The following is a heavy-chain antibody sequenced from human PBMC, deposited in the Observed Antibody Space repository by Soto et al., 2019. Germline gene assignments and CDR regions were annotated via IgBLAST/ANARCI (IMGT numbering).Heavy chain of an antibody. CDR3: TKAQFQEGGRTNYCYNGLDA. CDR2: ISGSGGTT. V-gene: IGHV3-23*01. CDR1: GFTFNTYA. Sequence: GGSLRLSCVASGFTFNTYAMSWVRKAPGKGLEWVSGISGSGGTTYYADSVKGRFTISRDNSKNTLYLQMNSLRAEDTAVYYCTKAQFQEGGRTNYCYNGLDAWGQGTTVTAAS. D-gene: IGHD2-15*01. J-gene: IGHJ6*02.